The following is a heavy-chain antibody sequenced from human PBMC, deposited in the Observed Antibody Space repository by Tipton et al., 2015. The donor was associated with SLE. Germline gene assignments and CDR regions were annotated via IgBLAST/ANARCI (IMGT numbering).Heavy chain of an antibody. CDR3: ARDGGYCSSTSCVRPGYYYCGMDV. CDR2: IYYSGST. CDR1: GGSISSHY. Sequence: TLSLTCTVSGGSISSHYWSWIRQPPGKGLEWIGYIYYSGSTNYNPSLKSRVTISVDTSKNQFSLKLSSVTAADTAVDYCARDGGYCSSTSCVRPGYYYCGMDVWGQGTTVTVSS. J-gene: IGHJ6*02. D-gene: IGHD2-2*01. V-gene: IGHV4-59*11.